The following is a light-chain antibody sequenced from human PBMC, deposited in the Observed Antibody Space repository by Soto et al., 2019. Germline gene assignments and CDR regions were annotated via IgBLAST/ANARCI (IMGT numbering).Light chain of an antibody. Sequence: EIVLTQSPGTLSLSPGEGATLSCRASQTVNRNYLGWYQQKPGQAPRLLIYDASSRATGIPDRFSGSGSGTDFTLIISRLEPDDFAVYYCQQYGSSPVTFGQGTRLDIK. CDR1: QTVNRNY. J-gene: IGKJ5*01. CDR3: QQYGSSPVT. CDR2: DAS. V-gene: IGKV3-20*01.